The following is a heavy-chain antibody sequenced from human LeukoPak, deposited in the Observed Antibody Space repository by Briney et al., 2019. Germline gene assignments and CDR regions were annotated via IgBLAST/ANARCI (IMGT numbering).Heavy chain of an antibody. D-gene: IGHD2-8*01. CDR3: ARSMYSGYYYYMDV. CDR1: GGSISSYY. CDR2: IFYSGNT. J-gene: IGHJ6*03. Sequence: SETLSLICTVSGGSISSYYWSWIRQPPGKGLEWIGYIFYSGNTTYNPSLTSRLTISVDTSKNQFSLKLSSVTAADTAVYYCARSMYSGYYYYMDVWGKGTTVTVSS. V-gene: IGHV4-59*01.